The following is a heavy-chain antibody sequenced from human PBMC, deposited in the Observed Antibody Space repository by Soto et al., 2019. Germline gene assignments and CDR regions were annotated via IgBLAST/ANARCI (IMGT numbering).Heavy chain of an antibody. CDR3: ARVRLLWFGKLSILSWFDP. Sequence: GASVKVSCKASGGTFGNSAISWVRQAPGQGLEWLGGIMPIFRTPDYAQKLQGRVTMTTDTSTSTAYMELRSLRSDDTAVYYCARVRLLWFGKLSILSWFDPWGQGTLVTVSS. CDR1: GGTFGNSA. CDR2: IMPIFRTP. J-gene: IGHJ5*02. D-gene: IGHD3-10*01. V-gene: IGHV1-69*05.